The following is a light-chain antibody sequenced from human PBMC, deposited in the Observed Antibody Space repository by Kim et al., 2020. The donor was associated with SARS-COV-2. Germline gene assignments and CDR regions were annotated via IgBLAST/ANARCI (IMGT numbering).Light chain of an antibody. J-gene: IGKJ1*01. CDR2: WAS. CDR3: QQYYTTMWT. CDR1: QSVLYSSSNKNY. Sequence: DIVMTQSPDSLAVSLGERATINCKSRQSVLYSSSNKNYLAWYQQKPGQPPKLLIYWASIREFGVPDRFSGSGSGTDFTLTISSLQAEDVAVYYCQQYYTTMWTFGQGTKVDIK. V-gene: IGKV4-1*01.